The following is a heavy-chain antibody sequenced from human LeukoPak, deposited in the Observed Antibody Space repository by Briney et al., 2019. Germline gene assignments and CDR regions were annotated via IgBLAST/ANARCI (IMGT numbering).Heavy chain of an antibody. CDR3: ARHSPVGIFYFDY. J-gene: IGHJ4*02. D-gene: IGHD1-26*01. Sequence: SETLSLTCTVSGGSISNSSSYWGRLRQPPGKGLEWIGSIYYSGSTYYNPSLKSRVTISVDTSKNQFSLKLSSVTAADTAVYYCARHSPVGIFYFDYWGQGTLVTVSS. CDR2: IYYSGST. CDR1: GGSISNSSSY. V-gene: IGHV4-39*01.